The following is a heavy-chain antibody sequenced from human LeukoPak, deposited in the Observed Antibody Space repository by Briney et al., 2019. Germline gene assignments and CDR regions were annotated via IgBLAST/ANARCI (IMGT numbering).Heavy chain of an antibody. D-gene: IGHD5-24*01. CDR2: ISKTRWATDYTSPGNWTT. Sequence: GGSLRLSCTASGFTFSNLWMGWVRQAPGKGLEWISYISKTRWATDYTSPGNWTTFYGDSVKGRFTISRDNAKNSVYLQMNTLRAEDTAVYYCARDDNWAFDVWGQGTLVTVSS. CDR3: ARDDNWAFDV. CDR1: GFTFSNLW. V-gene: IGHV3-48*01. J-gene: IGHJ3*01.